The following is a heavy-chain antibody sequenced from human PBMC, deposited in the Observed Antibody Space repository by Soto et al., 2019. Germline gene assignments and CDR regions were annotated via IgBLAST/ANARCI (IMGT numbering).Heavy chain of an antibody. Sequence: SETLSLTCAVSGGSISSSNWWSWVRQPPGKGLEWIGEIYHSGSTNYNPSLKSRVTISVDKSKNQFSLKLSSVTAADTAVYYCARAYYYDSSGFSPWFDPWGQGTLVTVSS. V-gene: IGHV4-4*02. D-gene: IGHD3-22*01. CDR3: ARAYYYDSSGFSPWFDP. CDR1: GGSISSSNW. J-gene: IGHJ5*02. CDR2: IYHSGST.